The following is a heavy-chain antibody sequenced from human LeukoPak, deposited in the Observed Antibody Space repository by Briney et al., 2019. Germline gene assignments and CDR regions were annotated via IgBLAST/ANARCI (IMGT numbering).Heavy chain of an antibody. D-gene: IGHD6-13*01. J-gene: IGHJ4*02. CDR2: ISSSGSTI. CDR3: ARDEGIAAADAFDY. Sequence: PGGSLRLSCAASGFTFSDYYMSWIRQAPGKGLEWVSYISSSGSTIYYADSVKGRFTISRDNAKNSLYLQMNSLRDEDTAVYYCARDEGIAAADAFDYWGQGTLVTVSS. V-gene: IGHV3-11*04. CDR1: GFTFSDYY.